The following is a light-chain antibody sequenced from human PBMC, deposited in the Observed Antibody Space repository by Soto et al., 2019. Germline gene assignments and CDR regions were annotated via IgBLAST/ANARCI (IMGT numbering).Light chain of an antibody. J-gene: IGKJ1*01. CDR3: QQYSSSRT. CDR1: QSVSNDF. V-gene: IGKV3-20*01. Sequence: SGFAPSPGLLSLSPGERATLSCRASQSVSNDFLAWYQQKPGQAPRLLIYGASTRATDVPDRFSGSGSGADFTLTISRLEPEDFAMYYCQQYSSSRTFGQGTKVDIK. CDR2: GAS.